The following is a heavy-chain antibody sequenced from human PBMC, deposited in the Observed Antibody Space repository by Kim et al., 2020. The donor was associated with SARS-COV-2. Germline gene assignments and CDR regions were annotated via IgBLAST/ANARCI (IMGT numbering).Heavy chain of an antibody. Sequence: SETLSLTCTVSGGSMSNYYWSWVRLPPGKGLEWIGYIHYSGSKTRYSSSLESRVSISVDTSKNQFSLRLSSVTAADTAVYYCVRILSEGNLDVWGQGTTVTVSS. J-gene: IGHJ6*02. CDR3: VRILSEGNLDV. V-gene: IGHV4-59*13. CDR2: IHYSGSKT. CDR1: GGSMSNYY. D-gene: IGHD3-10*01.